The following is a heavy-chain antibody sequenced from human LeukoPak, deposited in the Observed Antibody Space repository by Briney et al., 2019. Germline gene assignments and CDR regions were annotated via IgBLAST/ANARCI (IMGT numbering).Heavy chain of an antibody. CDR2: INWSGDAT. CDR3: GTVFDH. V-gene: IGHV3-43D*03. CDR1: GFTFDDYA. J-gene: IGHJ4*02. Sequence: LSGGSLRLSCAASGFTFDDYAMHWVRQTPGKGLEWVAHINWSGDATFYADSVKGRFTISRDNNRNSLFLQMNSLRPEDSALYYCGTVFDHWGPGILVTVSS.